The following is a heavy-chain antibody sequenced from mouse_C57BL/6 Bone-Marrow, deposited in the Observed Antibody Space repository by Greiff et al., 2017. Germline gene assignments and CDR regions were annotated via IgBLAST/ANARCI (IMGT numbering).Heavy chain of an antibody. V-gene: IGHV3-6*01. CDR2: ISNDGSN. D-gene: IGHD2-12*01. J-gene: IGHJ4*01. CDR3: AGPIYAMDY. CDR1: GYSITSGYY. Sequence: EVQLQESGPGLVKPSQSLSLTCSVTGYSITSGYYWNRIRQFPGNKLEWMGYISNDGSNNYNPSLKNRISITRDTSKNQFFLKLTSVTTEDTATYCCAGPIYAMDYWGQGTSVTVSS.